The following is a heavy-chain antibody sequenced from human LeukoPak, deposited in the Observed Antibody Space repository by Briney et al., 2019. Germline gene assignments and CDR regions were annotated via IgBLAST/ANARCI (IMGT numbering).Heavy chain of an antibody. CDR3: ARVVSNSWYLDY. D-gene: IGHD6-13*01. CDR1: GFTFSSYA. CDR2: IMQDGSDK. J-gene: IGHJ4*02. V-gene: IGHV3-7*01. Sequence: GGSLRLSCAASGFTFSSYAMHWVRQAPGKGLEWVANIMQDGSDKYYVDSVKGRFTISRDNAKYSLYLQMNSLRAEDTAVYYCARVVSNSWYLDYWGQGTLVTVSS.